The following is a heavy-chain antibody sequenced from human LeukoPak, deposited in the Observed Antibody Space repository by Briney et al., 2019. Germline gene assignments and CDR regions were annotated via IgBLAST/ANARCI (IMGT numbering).Heavy chain of an antibody. CDR1: AYTFTDFG. J-gene: IGHJ4*02. CDR2: ISAYSGNT. Sequence: ASVKVSCKASAYTFTDFGISWVRQAPGRGLEWMGWISAYSGNTKHAQNFQGRVTMTTVTSTSTAYLDLRNLSSDDTAVYYCARSGRGLPNLPPPNLDSWGQGALVTVSS. V-gene: IGHV1-18*01. D-gene: IGHD1-14*01. CDR3: ARSGRGLPNLPPPNLDS.